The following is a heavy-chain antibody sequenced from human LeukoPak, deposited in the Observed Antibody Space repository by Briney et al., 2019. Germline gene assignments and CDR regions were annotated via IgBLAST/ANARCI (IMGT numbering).Heavy chain of an antibody. J-gene: IGHJ4*02. V-gene: IGHV3-30*04. D-gene: IGHD2-15*01. CDR1: GFTFSSYA. Sequence: GGSLRLSCAASGFTFSSYAMHWVRQAPGKGLEWVAVISYDGSNKYYADSVKGRFTISRDNSKNTLYLQMNSLRVEDTAVYYCARVLETDCTGGSCYSGLDYWGQGTLVTVSS. CDR2: ISYDGSNK. CDR3: ARVLETDCTGGSCYSGLDY.